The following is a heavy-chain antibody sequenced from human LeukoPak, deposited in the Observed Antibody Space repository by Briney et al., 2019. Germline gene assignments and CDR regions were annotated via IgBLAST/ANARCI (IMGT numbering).Heavy chain of an antibody. D-gene: IGHD2-15*01. CDR1: GSTVSSNY. V-gene: IGHV3-53*01. CDR3: ASEYCSGGSWGCYFDY. J-gene: IGHJ4*02. Sequence: GGSLRLSCAASGSTVSSNYMSWVRQAPGKGLEWVSVIYSGGSTYYADSVKGRFTISRDNSKNTLYLQMNSLRAEDTAVYYCASEYCSGGSWGCYFDYWGQGTLVTVPS. CDR2: IYSGGST.